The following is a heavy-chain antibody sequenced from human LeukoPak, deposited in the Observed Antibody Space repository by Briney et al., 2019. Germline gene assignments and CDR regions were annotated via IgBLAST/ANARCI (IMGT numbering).Heavy chain of an antibody. CDR3: ARLTMVRGAYNWFDP. J-gene: IGHJ5*02. Sequence: SETLSLTCTVSGGSISSYYWSWIRQPPGKGLEWIGYIYYSGSTNYNPSLKSRVTISVDTSKNQFSLKLSSVTAADTAVYYCARLTMVRGAYNWFDPWGQGTLVTVSS. D-gene: IGHD3-10*01. V-gene: IGHV4-59*08. CDR1: GGSISSYY. CDR2: IYYSGST.